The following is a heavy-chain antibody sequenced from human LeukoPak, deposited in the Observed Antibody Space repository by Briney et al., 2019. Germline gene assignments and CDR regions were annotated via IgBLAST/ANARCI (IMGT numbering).Heavy chain of an antibody. CDR1: GLTFSSYA. Sequence: GGSLRLPCAASGLTFSSYAMHWVRQAPGKGLEWVAVISYDGSNKYYADSVKGRFTISRDNSKNTLYLQMNSLRAEDTAVYYCARAPKNSGSYPGYYWGQGTLVTVSS. D-gene: IGHD1-26*01. V-gene: IGHV3-30*04. J-gene: IGHJ4*02. CDR2: ISYDGSNK. CDR3: ARAPKNSGSYPGYY.